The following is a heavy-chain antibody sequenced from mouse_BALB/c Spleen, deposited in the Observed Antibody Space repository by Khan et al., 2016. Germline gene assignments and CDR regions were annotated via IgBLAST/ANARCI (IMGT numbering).Heavy chain of an antibody. D-gene: IGHD2-2*01. CDR1: GYTFTNYG. CDR3: TSDGYAYFAMDD. Sequence: QIQLVQSGPELEKPGETVKISCKASGYTFTNYGMNWVKQAPGKGLKWMGWINTNTGEPTYAEEFKGRFAFSLDTSASTAYLQINNLKNEDTATYFCTSDGYAYFAMDDWGQGTSVTVSS. V-gene: IGHV9-3*02. J-gene: IGHJ4*01. CDR2: INTNTGEP.